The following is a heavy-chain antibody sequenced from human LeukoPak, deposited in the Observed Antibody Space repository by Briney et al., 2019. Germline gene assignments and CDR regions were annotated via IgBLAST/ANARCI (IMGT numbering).Heavy chain of an antibody. CDR1: GVTFSSYA. CDR2: ISGSGGST. V-gene: IGHV3-23*01. Sequence: PGGSLRLSCAATGVTFSSYAMSLVRQAPGKGLEWVSAISGSGGSTYYADSVKGRFTISRDNSKNTLYLQMNSLRAEDTAVYYCAKDFQGEGPYNWFDPWGQGTLVTVSS. J-gene: IGHJ5*02. CDR3: AKDFQGEGPYNWFDP. D-gene: IGHD3-10*01.